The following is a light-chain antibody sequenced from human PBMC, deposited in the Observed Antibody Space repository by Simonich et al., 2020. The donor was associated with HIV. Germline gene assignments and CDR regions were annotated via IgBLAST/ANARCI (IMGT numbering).Light chain of an antibody. J-gene: IGKJ3*01. CDR1: QGISNY. Sequence: IRMTQSQSSPSASVGARVTITCRASQGISNYLAWYQQKPGKAPNLLIYAASTLQSWVPSRFSGSGSWTEFTLTISSLQPEDFATYYCQQLNSYPPFGPGTKVDIK. CDR3: QQLNSYPP. CDR2: AAS. V-gene: IGKV1-9*01.